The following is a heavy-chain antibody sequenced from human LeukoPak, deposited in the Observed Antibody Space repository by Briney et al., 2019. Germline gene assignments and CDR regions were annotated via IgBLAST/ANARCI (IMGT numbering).Heavy chain of an antibody. CDR2: ISNSGSTI. J-gene: IGHJ4*02. V-gene: IGHV3-11*01. Sequence: GGSLRLSCAASGFRFSDYYLNWIRQAPGKGLEWVSYISNSGSTIYYADSVKGRFTISRDNAKTSLFLQMNSLRAEDTAVYYCARALSPGLGFDYWGQGTLVTVSS. CDR1: GFRFSDYY. CDR3: ARALSPGLGFDY. D-gene: IGHD2-8*02.